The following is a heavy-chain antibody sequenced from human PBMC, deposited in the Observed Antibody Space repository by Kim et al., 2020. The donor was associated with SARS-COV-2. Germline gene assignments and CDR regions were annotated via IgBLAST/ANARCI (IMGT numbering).Heavy chain of an antibody. V-gene: IGHV4-31*03. CDR1: GGSISSGGYY. Sequence: SETLSLTCTVSGGSISSGGYYWSWIRQHPGKGLEWIGYIYYSGSTYYNPSLKSRVTISVDTSKNQFSLKLSSVTAADTAVYYCAREGCSSTSCLAFHYYGMDVWGQGTTVTVSS. CDR2: IYYSGST. J-gene: IGHJ6*02. CDR3: AREGCSSTSCLAFHYYGMDV. D-gene: IGHD2-2*01.